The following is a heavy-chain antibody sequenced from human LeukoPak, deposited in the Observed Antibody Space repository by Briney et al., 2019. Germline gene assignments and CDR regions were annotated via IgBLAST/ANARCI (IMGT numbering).Heavy chain of an antibody. Sequence: PGGSLRLSCAASGFTFSSYAMSWIRQPPGKGLEWIGEINHSGSTNYNPSLKSRVTISVDTSKNQFSLKLSSVTAADTAVYYCARANYDILTGHRHGYSMDVWGKGTTVTVSS. CDR1: GFTFSSYA. D-gene: IGHD3-9*01. CDR2: INHSGST. CDR3: ARANYDILTGHRHGYSMDV. V-gene: IGHV4-34*01. J-gene: IGHJ6*03.